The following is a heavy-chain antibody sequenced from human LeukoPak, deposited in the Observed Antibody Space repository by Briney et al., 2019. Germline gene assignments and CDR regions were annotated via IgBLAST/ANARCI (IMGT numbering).Heavy chain of an antibody. CDR1: GFTFSDYY. D-gene: IGHD3-9*01. Sequence: GGSLRLSCAASGFTFSDYYMSWIRQAPGKALEWVSYVSSGSSTIYYADSVKGRFTVSRDNGKRSLYLHMNSLRAEDTAMYYCARLTNYDILTGYYAGLYYSDYWGQGTLVTVSS. CDR2: VSSGSSTI. CDR3: ARLTNYDILTGYYAGLYYSDY. V-gene: IGHV3-11*04. J-gene: IGHJ4*02.